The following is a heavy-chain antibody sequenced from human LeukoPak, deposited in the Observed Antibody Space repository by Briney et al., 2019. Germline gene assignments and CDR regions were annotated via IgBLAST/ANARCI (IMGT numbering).Heavy chain of an antibody. CDR1: GGSISSSSYY. J-gene: IGHJ4*02. D-gene: IGHD3-10*01. Sequence: PSETLSLTCTVSGGSISSSSYYWGWIRQPPGKGLEWIGSIYYSGSTYYNPSLKSRVTISVDTSKNQFSLKLSSVTAADTAVYYCARAYYYGSGLFDYWGQGTLVTVSS. CDR3: ARAYYYGSGLFDY. V-gene: IGHV4-39*07. CDR2: IYYSGST.